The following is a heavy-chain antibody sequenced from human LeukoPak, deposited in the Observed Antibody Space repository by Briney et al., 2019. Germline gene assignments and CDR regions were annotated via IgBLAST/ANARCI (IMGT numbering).Heavy chain of an antibody. J-gene: IGHJ4*02. D-gene: IGHD1-7*01. CDR3: ARGGLELDY. CDR2: IWYDGSNK. Sequence: GGSLRLPCSASVFTLSSYCMQWARQALCKGQEWVAIIWYDGSNKYYADSVKGRFTISRDNSKNTLYLQMNSLGAEDTAVYYCARGGLELDYWGQGTLVTVSS. V-gene: IGHV3-33*01. CDR1: VFTLSSYC.